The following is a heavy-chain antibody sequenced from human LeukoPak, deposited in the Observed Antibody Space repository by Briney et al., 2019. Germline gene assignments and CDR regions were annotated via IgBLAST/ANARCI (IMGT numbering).Heavy chain of an antibody. Sequence: SQTLSLTCAISGDSASSNSVTWNWIRQSPSRGLEWLGRTYYRSTWYNDYAVSVRGRITGNPDTSKNQFSLHLNSVTPEDTAVYYCARRLTQYDCFDPWGQGILVTVSS. D-gene: IGHD2-2*01. CDR3: ARRLTQYDCFDP. V-gene: IGHV6-1*01. J-gene: IGHJ5*02. CDR1: GDSASSNSVT. CDR2: TYYRSTWYN.